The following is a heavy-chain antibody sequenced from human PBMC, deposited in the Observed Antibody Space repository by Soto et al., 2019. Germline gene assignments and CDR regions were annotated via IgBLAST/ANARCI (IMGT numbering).Heavy chain of an antibody. CDR3: ARIPYYYDSSGY. J-gene: IGHJ4*02. V-gene: IGHV3-33*01. CDR1: GFTFSSYG. D-gene: IGHD3-22*01. CDR2: IWYDGSNK. Sequence: PGGSLRLSCAASGFTFSSYGMHWVRQAPGKGLEWVAVIWYDGSNKYYADSVKGRFTISRDNSKNTLYLQMNSLRAEDTAVYYCARIPYYYDSSGYWGQGTLVTVSS.